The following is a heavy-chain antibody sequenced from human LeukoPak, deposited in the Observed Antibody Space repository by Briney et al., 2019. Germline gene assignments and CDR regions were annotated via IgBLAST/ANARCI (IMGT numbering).Heavy chain of an antibody. D-gene: IGHD3-22*01. CDR2: IKSDGST. CDR1: GFTFSSYW. V-gene: IGHV3-74*01. CDR3: ARAPSEIGGYYPEYFRH. Sequence: PGGSLRLSCAASGFTFSSYWMHWVRQAPGKGLVWVSRIKSDGSTRYADSVKGRFTVSRDNAKNTVSQQMNSLRAEDTGVYYCARAPSEIGGYYPEYFRHWGQGTLVIVSS. J-gene: IGHJ1*01.